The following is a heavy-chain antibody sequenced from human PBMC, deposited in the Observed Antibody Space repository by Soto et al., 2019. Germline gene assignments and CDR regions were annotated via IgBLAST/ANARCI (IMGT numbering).Heavy chain of an antibody. CDR2: IIPIFGTA. J-gene: IGHJ4*02. CDR1: GGTFSSYA. CDR3: ARDRSGSYHFDY. V-gene: IGHV1-69*12. D-gene: IGHD1-26*01. Sequence: QVQLVQSGAEVKKPGSSVKVSCKASGGTFSSYAISWVRQAPGQGLEWMGGIIPIFGTANYAQKFQGRVXIXAXXSTSTAYMELSSLRSEDTAVYYCARDRSGSYHFDYWGQGTLVTVSS.